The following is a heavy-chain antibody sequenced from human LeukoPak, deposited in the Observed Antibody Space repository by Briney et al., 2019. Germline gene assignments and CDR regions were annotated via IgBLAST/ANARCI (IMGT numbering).Heavy chain of an antibody. Sequence: SQTLSLTCTVSGXSISSGGDYWSWIRQPPGRGLEWIGEINHSGSTNYNPSLKSRVTISVDTSKNQFSLKLSSVTAADTAVYYCARQQLVGYYFDYWGQGTLVTVSS. CDR2: INHSGST. CDR3: ARQQLVGYYFDY. D-gene: IGHD6-6*01. J-gene: IGHJ4*02. CDR1: GXSISSGGDY. V-gene: IGHV4-39*01.